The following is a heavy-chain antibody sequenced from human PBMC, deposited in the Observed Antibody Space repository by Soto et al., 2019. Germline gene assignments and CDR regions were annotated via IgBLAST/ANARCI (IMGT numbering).Heavy chain of an antibody. CDR1: GGFISSGDSS. V-gene: IGHV4-61*08. Sequence: SETLSLTCAVSGGFISSGDSSWSWIRQPPGKGLEWIGYIYYSGSTNYNPSLKSRVTISVDTSKNQFSLKLSSVTAADTAVYYCADGSYGDYALDYWGQGTLVTVSS. CDR3: ADGSYGDYALDY. D-gene: IGHD4-17*01. J-gene: IGHJ4*02. CDR2: IYYSGST.